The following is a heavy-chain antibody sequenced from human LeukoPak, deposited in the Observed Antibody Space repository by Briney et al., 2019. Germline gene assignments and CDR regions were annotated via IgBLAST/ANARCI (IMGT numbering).Heavy chain of an antibody. CDR3: AKDLRVPDHGGAARPTYYYYYYMDV. CDR1: GFTFSSYA. J-gene: IGHJ6*03. D-gene: IGHD6-6*01. CDR2: ISGSGGST. V-gene: IGHV3-23*01. Sequence: TGGSLRLSCAASGFTFSSYAMSWVRQAPGKGLEWVSAISGSGGSTYYADSVKGRFTISGDNSKNTLYLQMNSLRAEDTAVYYCAKDLRVPDHGGAARPTYYYYYYMDVWGKGTTVTVSS.